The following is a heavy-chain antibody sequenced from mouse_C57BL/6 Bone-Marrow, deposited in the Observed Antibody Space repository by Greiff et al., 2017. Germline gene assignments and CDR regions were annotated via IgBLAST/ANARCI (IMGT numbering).Heavy chain of an antibody. CDR2: INPNNGGT. CDR1: GYTFTDYN. V-gene: IGHV1-18*01. J-gene: IGHJ2*01. Sequence: EVQLQQSGPELVKPGASVKIPCKASGYTFTDYNMDWVKQSHGKSLEWIGVINPNNGGTIYNQKFKSKATLTVDKSSSTADMELRSLTSEDTAVYYCARARNYGNDCDFGGHGTTPTVSS. D-gene: IGHD2-1*01. CDR3: ARARNYGNDCDF.